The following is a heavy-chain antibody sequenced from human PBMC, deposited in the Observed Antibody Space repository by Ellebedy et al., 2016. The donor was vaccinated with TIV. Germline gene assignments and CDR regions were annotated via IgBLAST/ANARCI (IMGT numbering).Heavy chain of an antibody. V-gene: IGHV3-30-3*01. CDR2: LSYDGDDE. Sequence: GESLKISCAASGFTFSSYTMQWVRQAPGKGLEWVALLSYDGDDEYYADAVKGRFTVSRDNARNTLYLQMNSLRAEDTAVYYCAKGCGGSCYWEAYWGQGTLVTVSS. CDR1: GFTFSSYT. J-gene: IGHJ4*02. D-gene: IGHD2-15*01. CDR3: AKGCGGSCYWEAY.